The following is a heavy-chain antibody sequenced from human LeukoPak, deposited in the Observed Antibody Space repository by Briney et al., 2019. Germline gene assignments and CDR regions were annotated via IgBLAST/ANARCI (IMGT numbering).Heavy chain of an antibody. CDR3: ARIWSARDWFDP. Sequence: GGSLRLSCAASGFTFRDYHMTWIRQAPGKGLEWISHIKKGSAATYYADSVTGRFVISRDDARNSLYLHLTNLRAEDTATYFCARIWSARDWFDPWGQGTQVVVSS. CDR1: GFTFRDYH. V-gene: IGHV3-11*01. J-gene: IGHJ5*02. CDR2: IKKGSAAT. D-gene: IGHD1-1*01.